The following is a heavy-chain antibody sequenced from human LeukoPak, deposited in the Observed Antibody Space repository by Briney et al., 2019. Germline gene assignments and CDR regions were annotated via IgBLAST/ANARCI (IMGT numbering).Heavy chain of an antibody. V-gene: IGHV4-31*03. J-gene: IGHJ4*02. CDR1: GVSVTHHFYF. CDR2: LYGSGST. CDR3: ARLHGDYASGTPPFDH. Sequence: PSQTLSLTCTVSGVSVTHHFYFWGWIRQFPGKGLEWIGYLYGSGSTYLNPSLESRVSMSLDTSQNQFSLSLRSVTAADTALYYCARLHGDYASGTPPFDHCGQGALVTVSS. D-gene: IGHD3-10*01.